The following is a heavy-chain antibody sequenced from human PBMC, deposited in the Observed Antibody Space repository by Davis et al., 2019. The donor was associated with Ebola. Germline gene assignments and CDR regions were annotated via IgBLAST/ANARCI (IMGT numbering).Heavy chain of an antibody. D-gene: IGHD6-6*01. CDR1: GFRFSRFS. J-gene: IGHJ4*02. Sequence: GESLKISCAPSGFRFSRFSMNWVRQAPGKGLEWVSAISGSGGSTYYADSVKGRFTISRDNSKKTLYLQMNSLRAEDTAVYYCAKDPYSSSSGGIFDYWGQGTLVTVSS. CDR2: ISGSGGST. CDR3: AKDPYSSSSGGIFDY. V-gene: IGHV3-23*01.